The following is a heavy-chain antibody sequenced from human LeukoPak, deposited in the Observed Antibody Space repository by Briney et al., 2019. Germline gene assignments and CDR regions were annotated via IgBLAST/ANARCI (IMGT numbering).Heavy chain of an antibody. CDR2: IYDSGST. CDR1: GVSISSGAYY. D-gene: IGHD3-10*01. CDR3: ARDRVAGWFDR. V-gene: IGHV4-31*03. J-gene: IGHJ5*02. Sequence: SQTLPLTCTVSGVSISSGAYYWSWLRQHPGKGLEWIGYIYDSGSTYYNPFLKSRVTISVDTSKNLFSLRLNSVTAADTAVYYCARDRVAGWFDRWGQGTLVTVSS.